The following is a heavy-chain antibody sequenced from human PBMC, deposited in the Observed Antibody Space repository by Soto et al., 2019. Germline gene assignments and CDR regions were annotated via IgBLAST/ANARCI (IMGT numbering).Heavy chain of an antibody. D-gene: IGHD2-8*01. CDR1: GYTFTSYA. CDR3: ATAVGLMGSKTAFDI. CDR2: INAGNGNT. J-gene: IGHJ3*02. Sequence: ASVKVSCKASGYTFTSYAMHWVRQAPGQRLEWMGWINAGNGNTKYSQKFQGRVTITRDTSADTAYMELSSLRSEDTAVYYCATAVGLMGSKTAFDIWGQGTKVTVSS. V-gene: IGHV1-3*01.